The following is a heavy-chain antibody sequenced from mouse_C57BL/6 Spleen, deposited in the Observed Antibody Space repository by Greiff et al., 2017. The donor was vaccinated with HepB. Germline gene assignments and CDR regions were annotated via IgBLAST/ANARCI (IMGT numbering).Heavy chain of an antibody. CDR3: GPSHSNGFAY. V-gene: IGHV1-82*01. Sequence: QVQLQQSGPELVKPGASVKISCKASGYAFSSSWMNWVKQRPGKGLEWIGRIYPGDGDTNYNGKFKGKATRTADKSSSTAYMQLSSLTSEDSAVYFCGPSHSNGFAYWGQGTLVTVSA. D-gene: IGHD2-5*01. CDR2: IYPGDGDT. CDR1: GYAFSSSW. J-gene: IGHJ3*01.